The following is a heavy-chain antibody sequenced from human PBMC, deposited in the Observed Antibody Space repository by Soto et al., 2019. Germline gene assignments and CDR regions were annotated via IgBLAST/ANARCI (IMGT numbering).Heavy chain of an antibody. CDR2: IRHNGDT. CDR3: SGGPDYGDYDG. CDR1: GGSFTDYK. J-gene: IGHJ1*01. Sequence: QVQLRQWGAGVLKTSETLSLTGVVSGGSFTDYKWTWIRQSPEKGLESIGEIRHNGDTDSKPALMIQLTMSLDTSQKQFYLPFSSVTSSDTAVYFCSGGPDYGDYDGWCQCTLVTVSS. D-gene: IGHD4-17*01. V-gene: IGHV4-34*01.